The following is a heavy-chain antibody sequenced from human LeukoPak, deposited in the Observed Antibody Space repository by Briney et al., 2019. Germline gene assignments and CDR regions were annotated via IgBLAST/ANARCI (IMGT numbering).Heavy chain of an antibody. CDR1: GFVFSDFY. D-gene: IGHD1-14*01. CDR3: ARDKARYGMDV. Sequence: GGSLRLSCAGSGFVFSDFYINWIRHSPGKGLEWLAYISPDGSYTTYGDSVKGRFVISRDNAKNSVSLQMNSLRAEDTAVYYCARDKARYGMDVWGQGTTVTVSS. J-gene: IGHJ6*02. V-gene: IGHV3-11*06. CDR2: ISPDGSYT.